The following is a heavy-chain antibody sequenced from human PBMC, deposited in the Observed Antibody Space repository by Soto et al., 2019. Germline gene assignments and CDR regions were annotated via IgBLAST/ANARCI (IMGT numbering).Heavy chain of an antibody. D-gene: IGHD3-10*01. Sequence: QVQLVQYGAAVKKPGASVKVSCKASGYTFIGYDINWVRQAPGQGLEWMGWMNPNSDDTRYAQNFQGRVAMTRDTSTSRVYMELSSLRSEDTAVYDCARVMVRGVIINDYWGQGTLVTVSS. CDR2: MNPNSDDT. CDR1: GYTFIGYD. V-gene: IGHV1-8*01. J-gene: IGHJ4*02. CDR3: ARVMVRGVIINDY.